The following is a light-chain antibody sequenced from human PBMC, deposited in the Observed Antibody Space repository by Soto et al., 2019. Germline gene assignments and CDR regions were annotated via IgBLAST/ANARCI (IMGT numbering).Light chain of an antibody. CDR2: DAS. Sequence: SPGTLSLYPEERATLSCRASQSVSSSSLAWYQQKRGQAPRLLIHDASSRATGIPDRFSGSGSGTDFTLTISILEPEDFAVYYCQVYGGLPRTLGQGTKVDIK. J-gene: IGKJ1*01. CDR1: QSVSSSS. V-gene: IGKV3-20*01. CDR3: QVYGGLPRT.